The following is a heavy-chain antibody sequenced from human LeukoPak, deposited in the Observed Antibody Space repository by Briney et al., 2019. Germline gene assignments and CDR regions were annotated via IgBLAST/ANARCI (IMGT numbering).Heavy chain of an antibody. V-gene: IGHV4-34*01. CDR3: AREGSRSPAALDY. CDR1: GGSFSGYH. CDR2: INHSGST. Sequence: TSETLSLTCAVYGGSFSGYHWSWIRQPPGKGLEWIGEINHSGSTNYNPSLRSRVTISLDTSKNQFSLKVTSVTAADTAVYYCAREGSRSPAALDYWGQGALVTVSS. J-gene: IGHJ4*02. D-gene: IGHD3-10*01.